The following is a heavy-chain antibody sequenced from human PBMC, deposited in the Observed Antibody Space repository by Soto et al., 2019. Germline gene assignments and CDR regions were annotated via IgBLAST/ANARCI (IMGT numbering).Heavy chain of an antibody. CDR2: ITANGGST. Sequence: EVQLLESGGGLVQPGGSLRLSCAASGLTFSDYAMSWVRQAPGTGLEWVSSITANGGSTYYADSVKGRFTISRDNSKNTLYLQINTLRAEDTARYFCAICRAASGSPLDYWGQGTLVTVSS. V-gene: IGHV3-23*01. J-gene: IGHJ4*02. CDR1: GLTFSDYA. CDR3: AICRAASGSPLDY. D-gene: IGHD5-12*01.